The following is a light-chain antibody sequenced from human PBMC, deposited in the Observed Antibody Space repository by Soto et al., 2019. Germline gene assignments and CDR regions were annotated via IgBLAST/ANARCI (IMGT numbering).Light chain of an antibody. V-gene: IGLV2-14*01. J-gene: IGLJ2*01. Sequence: QSALTQPASVSGSPGQSITISCTGTRSYVGGYNYVSWYQQHPGKAPNLIIFDVSHRPSGVSNRFSGSKSGNSASLTISGLQAEDEADYYCSSYTGSNTPVVFGGGTKLTVL. CDR1: RSYVGGYNY. CDR2: DVS. CDR3: SSYTGSNTPVV.